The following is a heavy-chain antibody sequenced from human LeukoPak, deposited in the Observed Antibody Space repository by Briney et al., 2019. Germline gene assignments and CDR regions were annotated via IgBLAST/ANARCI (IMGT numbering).Heavy chain of an antibody. CDR1: GFTFTTYS. Sequence: PGGSLRLSCAASGFTFTTYSMNWVRQAPGKGLEWVSYISGSTSTIKYADSVMSRFTFSRDNAKNSLYLQMNSLRDEDTAVYYCARDLYGDYSFDYWGQGTLVTVSS. J-gene: IGHJ4*02. CDR3: ARDLYGDYSFDY. V-gene: IGHV3-48*02. D-gene: IGHD4-17*01. CDR2: ISGSTSTI.